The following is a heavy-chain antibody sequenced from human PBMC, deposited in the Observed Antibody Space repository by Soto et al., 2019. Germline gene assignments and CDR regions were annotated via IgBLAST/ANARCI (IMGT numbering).Heavy chain of an antibody. CDR1: GFTFSSYG. Sequence: GGSLRLSCAASGFTFSSYGMHWVRQAPGKGLEWVAVIWYDGSNKYYADSVKGRFTISRDNSKNTLYLQMNSLRAEDTAVYYCARDFLVGATLFSWFDPWGQGTLVTVSS. V-gene: IGHV3-33*01. D-gene: IGHD1-26*01. CDR3: ARDFLVGATLFSWFDP. CDR2: IWYDGSNK. J-gene: IGHJ5*02.